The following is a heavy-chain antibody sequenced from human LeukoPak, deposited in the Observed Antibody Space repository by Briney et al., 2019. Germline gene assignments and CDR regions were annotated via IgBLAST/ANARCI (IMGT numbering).Heavy chain of an antibody. J-gene: IGHJ4*02. CDR3: AKASGYSYGFDHLDY. V-gene: IGHV3-30*02. D-gene: IGHD5-18*01. CDR2: IRFDGSNE. CDR1: GFTLSSYG. Sequence: GGSLRLSCAASGFTLSSYGVHWVRQAPGKGLEWVAFIRFDGSNENYADSVKGRFTISRDNSKNTLYLQMNSLRAEDTAVYYCAKASGYSYGFDHLDYWGQGTLVTVSS.